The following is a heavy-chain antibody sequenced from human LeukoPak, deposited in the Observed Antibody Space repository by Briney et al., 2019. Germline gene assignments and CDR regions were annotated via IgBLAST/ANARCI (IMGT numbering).Heavy chain of an antibody. V-gene: IGHV1-46*01. CDR1: GYTFTSNY. J-gene: IGHJ4*02. CDR3: ARDQEGFDY. Sequence: ASVKVSCKASGYTFTSNYIHWVRQAPGQGLEWMGMIYPRDGSTSYAQKFQGRVTVTRDTSTSTVHMELSGLRSGDTAVYYCARDQEGFDYWGQGTLVAVSS. CDR2: IYPRDGST.